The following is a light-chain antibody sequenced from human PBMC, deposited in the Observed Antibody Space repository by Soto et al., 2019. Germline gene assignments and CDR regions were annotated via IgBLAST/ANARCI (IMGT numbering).Light chain of an antibody. V-gene: IGLV2-14*01. CDR1: SSDVGGYNY. CDR3: SSYTRSSTGYD. J-gene: IGLJ1*01. Sequence: QSALTQPASVSGSPGQSITISCTGTSSDVGGYNYVSWYQQHPGKAPKLMIYEVSNRPSGVSNRFSGSKSGNTASLTISGLQAEDEADYYCSSYTRSSTGYDFGTETKLTVL. CDR2: EVS.